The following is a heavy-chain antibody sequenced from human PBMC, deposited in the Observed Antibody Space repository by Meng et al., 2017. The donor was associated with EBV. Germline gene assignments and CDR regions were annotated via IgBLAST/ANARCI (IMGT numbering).Heavy chain of an antibody. CDR3: AGSYGGVLNY. CDR1: GGSFSGYY. Sequence: VQQQQWGAGLLRPSETLSLTCAVYGGSFSGYYWSWIRQPPGKGLEWIGEINHSGSTNYNPSLKSRVTISVDTSKNQFSLKLSSVTAADTAVYYCAGSYGGVLNYWGQGTLVTVSS. D-gene: IGHD4-23*01. V-gene: IGHV4-34*01. J-gene: IGHJ4*02. CDR2: INHSGST.